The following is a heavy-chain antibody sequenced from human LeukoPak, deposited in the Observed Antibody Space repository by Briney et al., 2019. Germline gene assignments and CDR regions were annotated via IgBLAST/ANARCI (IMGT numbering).Heavy chain of an antibody. D-gene: IGHD1-26*01. CDR3: AKEGGSYKGIDY. CDR1: GFPFSDFS. CDR2: IWYDGSNK. V-gene: IGHV3-33*06. J-gene: IGHJ4*02. Sequence: GGSLRLSCATSGFPFSDFSMTWVRQAPGKGLEWVAVIWYDGSNKYYADSVKGRFTISRDNSKNTLYPQMNSLRAEDTAVYYCAKEGGSYKGIDYWGQGTLVTVSS.